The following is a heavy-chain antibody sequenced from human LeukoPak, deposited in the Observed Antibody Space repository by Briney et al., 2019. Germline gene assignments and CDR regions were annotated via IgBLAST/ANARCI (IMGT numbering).Heavy chain of an antibody. V-gene: IGHV5-51*01. J-gene: IGHJ6*02. CDR3: ARRKGYGDYFWGMDV. Sequence: GESLKISCKGSGSSFTSYWIGWVRQMPGKGLEWMGIIYPGDSDTRYSPSFQGQVTISADKSISTAYLQWSSLKASDTAMYYCARRKGYGDYFWGMDVWGQGTTVTVSS. CDR1: GSSFTSYW. D-gene: IGHD4-17*01. CDR2: IYPGDSDT.